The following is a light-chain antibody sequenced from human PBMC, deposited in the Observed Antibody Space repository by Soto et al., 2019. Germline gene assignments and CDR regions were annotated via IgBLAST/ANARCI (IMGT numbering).Light chain of an antibody. Sequence: DIQMTQSPSSVSASVGDRVTITCRASQGISTYLGWYQHKPGKAPRLLMYAASSLQSGVPSRFTGSVSGTDFTLTINSLEPEDFATYLCQHANSLPLTFGGGTKVDIK. J-gene: IGKJ4*01. CDR3: QHANSLPLT. CDR1: QGISTY. V-gene: IGKV1-12*01. CDR2: AAS.